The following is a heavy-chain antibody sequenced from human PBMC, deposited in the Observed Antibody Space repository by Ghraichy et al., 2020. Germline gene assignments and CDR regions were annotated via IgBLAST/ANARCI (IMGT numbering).Heavy chain of an antibody. Sequence: SETLSLTCTVSGGSISSGGHYWSWIRQHPGKGLEWIGYIYYSGSTYYNPSLKSRVTISVDTSKNQFSLKLSSVTAADTAVYYCARALNGYSDFDYWGQGTLVTVSS. D-gene: IGHD1-1*01. J-gene: IGHJ4*02. CDR3: ARALNGYSDFDY. CDR2: IYYSGST. CDR1: GGSISSGGHY. V-gene: IGHV4-31*03.